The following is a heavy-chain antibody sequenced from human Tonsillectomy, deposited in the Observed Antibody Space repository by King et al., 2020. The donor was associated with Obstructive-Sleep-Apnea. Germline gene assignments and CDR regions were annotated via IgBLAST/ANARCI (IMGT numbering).Heavy chain of an antibody. D-gene: IGHD3-10*01. Sequence: DVQLVQSGAEVRKPGESLKISCKGSGYSFNTYWIAWVRQMPGKGLEWIGIIYPSDSDTTYSPSFQGQVTISADKSISTAYLQWSSLKASDTAMYYCARRDYYASAIGYWGQGTLVTVSS. CDR2: IYPSDSDT. CDR3: ARRDYYASAIGY. J-gene: IGHJ4*02. CDR1: GYSFNTYW. V-gene: IGHV5-51*01.